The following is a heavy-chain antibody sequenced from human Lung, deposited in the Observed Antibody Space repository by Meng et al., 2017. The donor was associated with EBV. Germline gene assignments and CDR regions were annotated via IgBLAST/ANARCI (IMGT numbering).Heavy chain of an antibody. J-gene: IGHJ4*02. Sequence: VQRHEVGAVVVKRSEALFLHCPVDGGSFSTYYGSWLRQPAGKGLAWIGEINHGGSTNYNPSLKSQVTISVVTSKTQFSLKVTSVTAADTAVYYCARGRWSVRSSSWYVDGWGQGPLVTVSS. CDR1: GGSFSTYY. D-gene: IGHD6-13*01. CDR3: ARGRWSVRSSSWYVDG. V-gene: IGHV4-34*01. CDR2: INHGGST.